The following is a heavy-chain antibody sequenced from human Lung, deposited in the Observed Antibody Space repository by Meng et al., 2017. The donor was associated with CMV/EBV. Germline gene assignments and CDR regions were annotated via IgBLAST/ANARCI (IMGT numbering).Heavy chain of an antibody. D-gene: IGHD3-3*01. CDR3: ARSTSKYDFWSGYPPFLDP. V-gene: IGHV1-69*04. Sequence: SVXVSXKVSGGIFSSSAISWVRQAPGQGLEWMGRIIPLLDITNYAPNFQGRVTITADKSTSTAYMEMSSLRYDDTAFYYCARSTSKYDFWSGYPPFLDPXGQGXQVTFSS. CDR1: GGIFSSSA. J-gene: IGHJ5*02. CDR2: IIPLLDIT.